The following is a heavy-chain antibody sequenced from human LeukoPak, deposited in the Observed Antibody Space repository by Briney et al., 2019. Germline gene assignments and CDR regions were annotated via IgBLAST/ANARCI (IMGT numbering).Heavy chain of an antibody. CDR2: ISYDGSNK. D-gene: IGHD6-13*01. CDR3: ARDRDIAAGYYYGMDV. V-gene: IGHV3-30*03. CDR1: GFTFSSYG. J-gene: IGHJ6*02. Sequence: GGSLRLSCAASGFTFSSYGMHWVRQAPGKGLEWVAVISYDGSNKYYADSVKGRFTISRDNSKNTLYLQMNSLRAEDTAVYYCARDRDIAAGYYYGMDVWGQGTTVTVSS.